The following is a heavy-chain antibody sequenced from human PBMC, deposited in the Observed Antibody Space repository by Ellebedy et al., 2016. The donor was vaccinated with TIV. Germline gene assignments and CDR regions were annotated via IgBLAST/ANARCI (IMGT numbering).Heavy chain of an antibody. D-gene: IGHD4-11*01. CDR2: IYDSGST. CDR1: GGSVRSGSYY. CDR3: ARVLTTANTLGAFDI. J-gene: IGHJ3*02. V-gene: IGHV4-61*01. Sequence: MPSETLSLTCTVSGGSVRSGSYYWSWIRQPPGKGLEWIGYIYDSGSTNYSPSLKSRVTMSVDTSKKQFSLKLSSVTAADTAVYYCARVLTTANTLGAFDIWGQGSMVTVSS.